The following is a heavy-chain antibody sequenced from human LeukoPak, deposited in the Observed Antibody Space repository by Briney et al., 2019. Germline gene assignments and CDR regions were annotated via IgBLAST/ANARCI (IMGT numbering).Heavy chain of an antibody. CDR2: IYYTGTT. Sequence: ASETLSLTCTVSGVSISSSYWNWVRQPPGKGLEWVGYIYYTGTTYYNPSLKSRVTISVDTSKNQFSLKLSSVTAADTAVYYCARADTMVRGVPVDYWGQGTLVTVSS. D-gene: IGHD3-10*01. J-gene: IGHJ4*02. CDR1: GVSISSSY. V-gene: IGHV4-59*08. CDR3: ARADTMVRGVPVDY.